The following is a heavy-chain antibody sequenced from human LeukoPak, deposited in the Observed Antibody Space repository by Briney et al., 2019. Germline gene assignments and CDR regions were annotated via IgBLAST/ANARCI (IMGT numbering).Heavy chain of an antibody. CDR3: ARSTPSDFYSDY. CDR2: ISGRDTI. J-gene: IGHJ4*02. CDR1: GFSFSSSE. D-gene: IGHD2-2*01. V-gene: IGHV3-48*03. Sequence: GGSLRLSCAASGFSFSSSEMNWVRQPSGKGLEWVSYISGRDTIYYADSVKGRFTISRDNAKNSLYLQMNNLRAEDTAVYYCARSTPSDFYSDYWGQGALVTVSS.